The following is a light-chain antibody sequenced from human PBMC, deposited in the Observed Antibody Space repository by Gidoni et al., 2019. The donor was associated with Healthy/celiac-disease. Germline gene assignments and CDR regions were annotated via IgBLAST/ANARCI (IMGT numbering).Light chain of an antibody. CDR3: QQSYSTPYT. J-gene: IGKJ2*01. CDR1: QSSSSY. Sequence: DIQIRQSPSSLSASVGDRVTITCRASQSSSSYLNWYQQKPGKAPKLLIYAASSLQSGVPSRFSGSGSETDFTLTISRLQPEDFATYYWQQSYSTPYTFGQGTKLEIK. V-gene: IGKV1-39*01. CDR2: AAS.